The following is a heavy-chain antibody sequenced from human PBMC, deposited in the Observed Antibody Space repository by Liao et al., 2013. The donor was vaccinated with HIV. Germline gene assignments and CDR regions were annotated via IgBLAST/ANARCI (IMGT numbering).Heavy chain of an antibody. CDR1: GASISSGTYY. CDR2: IYTSGSA. CDR3: ARGDVVFGQPGVVSFDI. V-gene: IGHV4-61*02. J-gene: IGHJ3*02. Sequence: QVQLQESGPGLVKPSQTLSLTCSVSGASISSGTYYWSWIRQPAGKGLEWIGRIYTSGSASYNPSLKSRVTISVDTSKNQFSLRLNSVTAADTAVYYCARGDVVFGQPGVVSFDIWGQGTMVTVSS. D-gene: IGHD3-3*01.